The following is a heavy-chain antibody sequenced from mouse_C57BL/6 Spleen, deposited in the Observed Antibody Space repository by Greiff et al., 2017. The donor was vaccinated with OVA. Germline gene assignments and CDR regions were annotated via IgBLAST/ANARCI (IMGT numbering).Heavy chain of an antibody. CDR2: IWSGGST. D-gene: IGHD1-1*01. Sequence: QVQLQQSGPGLVQPSQSLSITCTVSGFSLTSYGVHWVRQSPGKGLEWLGVIWSGGSTDYNAAFISRLSISKDNSKSQVFFKMNSLQADDTAIYYYARNYYGSSYWYFDVWGTGTTVTVSS. CDR1: GFSLTSYG. V-gene: IGHV2-2*01. CDR3: ARNYYGSSYWYFDV. J-gene: IGHJ1*03.